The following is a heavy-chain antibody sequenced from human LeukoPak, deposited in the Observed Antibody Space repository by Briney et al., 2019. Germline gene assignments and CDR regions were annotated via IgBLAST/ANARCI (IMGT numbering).Heavy chain of an antibody. V-gene: IGHV4-4*07. Sequence: SETLSLTCTVSGGSISSYYWSWTRQPAGKGLEWIGRIYTSGSTNYNPSLKSRVTMSVDTSKNQFSLKLSSVTAADTAVYYCARDLCSGGSCYSKYNWFDPWGQGTLVTVSS. CDR1: GGSISSYY. J-gene: IGHJ5*02. D-gene: IGHD2-15*01. CDR3: ARDLCSGGSCYSKYNWFDP. CDR2: IYTSGST.